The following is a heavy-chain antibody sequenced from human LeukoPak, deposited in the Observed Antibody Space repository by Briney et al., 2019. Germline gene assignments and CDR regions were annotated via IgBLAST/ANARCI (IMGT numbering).Heavy chain of an antibody. CDR2: IYYIGST. Sequence: ASETLSLTCAVSGGSIRTYYWSWVRQSPGKGLEWIGSIYYIGSTKYNPSLKSRVTMSADTSNNQFSLRLTSVTAADTAVYFCARVVAAATYYFDYWGQGTLVTVSS. CDR1: GGSIRTYY. D-gene: IGHD6-13*01. V-gene: IGHV4-59*01. CDR3: ARVVAAATYYFDY. J-gene: IGHJ4*02.